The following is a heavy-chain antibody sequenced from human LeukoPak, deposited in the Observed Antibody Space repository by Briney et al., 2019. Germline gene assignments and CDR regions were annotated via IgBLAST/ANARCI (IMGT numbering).Heavy chain of an antibody. J-gene: IGHJ4*02. CDR3: ARDRSSGSYGYIDY. D-gene: IGHD1-26*01. V-gene: IGHV3-21*01. CDR2: ISSSSSYI. Sequence: PGGPLRLSCAASGFTFSSYSMNWVRQAPGKGLEWVSSISSSSSYIYYADSVKGRFTISRDNAKNSLYLQMNSLRAEDTAVYYCARDRSSGSYGYIDYWGQGTLVTVSS. CDR1: GFTFSSYS.